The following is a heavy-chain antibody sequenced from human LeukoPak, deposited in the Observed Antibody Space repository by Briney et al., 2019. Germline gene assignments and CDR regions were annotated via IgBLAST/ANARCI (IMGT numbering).Heavy chain of an antibody. J-gene: IGHJ4*02. Sequence: SETLSLTCAVYGGSFSGYYWSWIRQPPGKGLEWIGEINHSGSTNYNPSLKSRVTISVDTSKNQFSLKLSSVTAADTAVYYCAKIEYSSSFLWGQGTLVTVSS. CDR1: GGSFSGYY. D-gene: IGHD6-13*01. CDR3: AKIEYSSSFL. CDR2: INHSGST. V-gene: IGHV4-34*01.